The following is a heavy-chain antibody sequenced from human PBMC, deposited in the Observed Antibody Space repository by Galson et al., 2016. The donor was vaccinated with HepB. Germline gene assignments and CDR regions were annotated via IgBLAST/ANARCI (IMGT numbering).Heavy chain of an antibody. J-gene: IGHJ3*02. Sequence: LSLTCAVYGGSFSGYYWSWVRQAPGKGLEWVGRTRNKVNSYTTEYAASVKGRFTISRDDSKNSLYLQVNSLKTEDTALYYCARPSGKYSGGFDIWGQGTMVTVSS. V-gene: IGHV3-72*01. CDR1: GGSFSGYY. D-gene: IGHD2/OR15-2a*01. CDR3: ARPSGKYSGGFDI. CDR2: TRNKVNSYTT.